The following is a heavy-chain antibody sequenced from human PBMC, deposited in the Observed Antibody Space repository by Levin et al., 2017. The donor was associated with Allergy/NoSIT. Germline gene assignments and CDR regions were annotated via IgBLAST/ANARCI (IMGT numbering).Heavy chain of an antibody. D-gene: IGHD3-16*01. CDR3: ARGGGYPNWFDP. J-gene: IGHJ5*02. Sequence: SGGSLRLSCTVSGGSISNDYWSWIRQPPGKGLEWIGYIYYSGSTTYNPSLQSRVTISVDSSKNQFSLKLTSVTAADTAVYFCARGGGYPNWFDPWGQGTLVTVSS. V-gene: IGHV4-59*01. CDR2: IYYSGST. CDR1: GGSISNDY.